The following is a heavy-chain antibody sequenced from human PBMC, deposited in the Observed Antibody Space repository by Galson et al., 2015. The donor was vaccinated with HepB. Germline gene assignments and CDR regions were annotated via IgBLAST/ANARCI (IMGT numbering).Heavy chain of an antibody. CDR3: ARDQCSGSSCPIFDF. J-gene: IGHJ4*02. Sequence: SVKVSCKASEYTFTGYYIHWVRQAPGQGLEWMGLINPNIGVTNYAQKFQGRVTMARDTSITTAYMELSRLTSDDTAVYYCARDQCSGSSCPIFDFWGQGTLVTVSS. V-gene: IGHV1-2*02. CDR2: INPNIGVT. CDR1: EYTFTGYY. D-gene: IGHD2-15*01.